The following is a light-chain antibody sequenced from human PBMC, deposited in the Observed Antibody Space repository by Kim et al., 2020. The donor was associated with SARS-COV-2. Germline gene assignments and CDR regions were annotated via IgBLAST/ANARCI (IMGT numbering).Light chain of an antibody. CDR1: SSDIGGYSH. Sequence: QSALTQPPSASGSPGQSVTISCTGTSSDIGGYSHVSWYQQHPGKAPKLIIYEVDKRPSGVPDRFSGSKSGNTASLTVSGLQAEDEADYYCNSKTGSDNFVFGGGTKMTVL. CDR2: EVD. CDR3: NSKTGSDNFV. J-gene: IGLJ3*02. V-gene: IGLV2-8*01.